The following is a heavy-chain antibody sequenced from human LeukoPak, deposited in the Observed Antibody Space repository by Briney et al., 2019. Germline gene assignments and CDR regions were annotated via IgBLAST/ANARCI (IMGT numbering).Heavy chain of an antibody. CDR1: GGSFSGYY. J-gene: IGHJ3*02. CDR3: AREISMTVGGGAFDI. D-gene: IGHD3-22*01. CDR2: LYYSGST. Sequence: SETLSLTCAVYGGSFSGYYWSWIRQPPGKGLEWIGDLYYSGSTHYNPSLKSRVTISVDTSKNQFSLKLTSVTAADTAVYYCAREISMTVGGGAFDIWGQGTMVTVSS. V-gene: IGHV4-34*01.